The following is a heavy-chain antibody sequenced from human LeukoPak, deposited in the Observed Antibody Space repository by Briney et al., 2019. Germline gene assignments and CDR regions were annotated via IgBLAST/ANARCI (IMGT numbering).Heavy chain of an antibody. CDR3: ARVHDSSWSGSYFDY. J-gene: IGHJ4*02. Sequence: GGSLRLSCAASGFTFSDYYMDWVRQAPGQGLEWIGRSRNKDYRYTIEYAASVRGRFIISRDDSNYSLFLHMNSLKTEDTAVYFCARVHDSSWSGSYFDYWGQGSLVTVSS. CDR1: GFTFSDYY. CDR2: SRNKDYRYTI. D-gene: IGHD6-13*01. V-gene: IGHV3-72*01.